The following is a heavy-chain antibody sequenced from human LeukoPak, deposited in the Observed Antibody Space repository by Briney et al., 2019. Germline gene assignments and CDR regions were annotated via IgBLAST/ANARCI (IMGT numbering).Heavy chain of an antibody. CDR2: ISYDGSNK. J-gene: IGHJ5*02. Sequence: GRSLRLSCAASGFTFSSYAMHWVRQAPGKGLEWVAVISYDGSNKYYADSVKGRFTISRDNSKNTLYLQMNSLRAEDTAVYYCARLRGYCGSTTCNLWFDPWGQGTLVTVSS. D-gene: IGHD2-2*01. V-gene: IGHV3-30-3*01. CDR3: ARLRGYCGSTTCNLWFDP. CDR1: GFTFSSYA.